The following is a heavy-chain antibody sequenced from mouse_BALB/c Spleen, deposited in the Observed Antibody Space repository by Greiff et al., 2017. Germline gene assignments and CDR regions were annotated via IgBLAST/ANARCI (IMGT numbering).Heavy chain of an antibody. CDR2: ISYDGSN. CDR3: ARGVGYYFFAY. V-gene: IGHV3-6*02. D-gene: IGHD2-3*01. CDR1: GYSITSGYY. J-gene: IGHJ3*01. Sequence: EVKLVESGPGLVKPSQSLSLTCSVTGYSITSGYYWNWIRQFPGNKLEWMGYISYDGSNNYNPSLKNRISITRDTSKNQFFLKLNSVTTEDTATYYCARGVGYYFFAYWGQGTLVTVSA.